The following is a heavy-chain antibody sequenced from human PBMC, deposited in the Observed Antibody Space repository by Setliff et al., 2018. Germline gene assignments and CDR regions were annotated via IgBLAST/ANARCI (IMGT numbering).Heavy chain of an antibody. CDR2: INHSGST. CDR1: GESFSGHY. D-gene: IGHD5-18*01. V-gene: IGHV4-34*01. Sequence: SETLSLTCAVYGESFSGHYWSWIRQPPGKGLEWIGEINHSGSTNYNPSLKSRVTISVDTSKNQFSLKLSSVAAADTAVYYCARLIGYSYGYYYHYVDVWGKGPRSPSP. CDR3: ARLIGYSYGYYYHYVDV. J-gene: IGHJ6*03.